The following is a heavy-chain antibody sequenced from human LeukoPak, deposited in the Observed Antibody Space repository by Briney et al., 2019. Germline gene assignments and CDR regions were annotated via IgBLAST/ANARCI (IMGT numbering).Heavy chain of an antibody. CDR1: GGSFRGYY. CDR3: ARGPRSSFLNY. D-gene: IGHD6-6*01. V-gene: IGHV4-34*01. CDR2: INHSGST. Sequence: SETLSLTCAVYGGSFRGYYWSWIRQPPGKGLEWIGEINHSGSTNYNPSLKSRVTISVDTSKNQFSLKLSSVTAADTAVYYCARGPRSSFLNYWGQGTLVTVSS. J-gene: IGHJ4*02.